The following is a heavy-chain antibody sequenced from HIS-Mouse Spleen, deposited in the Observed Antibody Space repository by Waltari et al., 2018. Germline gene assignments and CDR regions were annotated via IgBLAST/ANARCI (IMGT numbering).Heavy chain of an antibody. CDR2: IYTSGST. V-gene: IGHV4-4*07. D-gene: IGHD2-15*01. CDR3: ARGDCSGGSCYYFDY. CDR1: GGSISSYY. Sequence: QVQLQESGPGLVKPSETLSLTCTVSGGSISSYYWSWIRQPAGKGLEWIGRIYTSGSTNYNPSLKSRVTMSVDTSKSQFSLKLSSVTAADTAVYYCARGDCSGGSCYYFDYWGQGTLVTVSS. J-gene: IGHJ4*02.